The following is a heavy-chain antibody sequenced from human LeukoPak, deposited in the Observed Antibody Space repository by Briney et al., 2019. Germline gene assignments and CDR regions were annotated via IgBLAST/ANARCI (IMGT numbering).Heavy chain of an antibody. CDR3: ARGGYYDFWSGYWPDY. J-gene: IGHJ4*02. CDR1: GFTFDDYG. Sequence: GGSLRLSCAASGFTFDDYGMSWVRQAPGKGLEWVSGINWNGGSTGYADSVKGRFTISRDNAKNSLYLQMNSLRAEDTALYYCARGGYYDFWSGYWPDYWGRGTLVTVSS. V-gene: IGHV3-20*04. CDR2: INWNGGST. D-gene: IGHD3-3*01.